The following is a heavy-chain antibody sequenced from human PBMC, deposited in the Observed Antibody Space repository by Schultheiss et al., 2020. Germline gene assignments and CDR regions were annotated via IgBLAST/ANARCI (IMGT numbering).Heavy chain of an antibody. J-gene: IGHJ4*02. V-gene: IGHV1-18*01. CDR2: ISAYNGNT. CDR1: GYTFTTYG. CDR3: ARDYVRAVAGSVFDY. Sequence: ASVKVSCKASGYTFTTYGISWVRQAPGQGLEWMGWISAYNGNTKYVQRFQGRVTMTTDTSTSTAYMELRSLRSEDTAVYYCARDYVRAVAGSVFDYWGQGTLVTVSS. D-gene: IGHD6-19*01.